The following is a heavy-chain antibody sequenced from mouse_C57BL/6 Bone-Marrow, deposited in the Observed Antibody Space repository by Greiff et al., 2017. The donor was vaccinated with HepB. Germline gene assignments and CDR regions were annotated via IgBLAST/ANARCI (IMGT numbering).Heavy chain of an antibody. Sequence: QVQLQQPGAELVKPGASVKLSCKASGYTFTSYWMHWVKQRPGQGLEWIGMIHPNSGSTNYNEKFKSKATLTVDKSSSTAYMQLSSLTSEDSAVYYCASRGYGDYVAWFAYWGQGTLVTVSA. CDR3: ASRGYGDYVAWFAY. J-gene: IGHJ3*01. CDR2: IHPNSGST. V-gene: IGHV1-64*01. D-gene: IGHD2-4*01. CDR1: GYTFTSYW.